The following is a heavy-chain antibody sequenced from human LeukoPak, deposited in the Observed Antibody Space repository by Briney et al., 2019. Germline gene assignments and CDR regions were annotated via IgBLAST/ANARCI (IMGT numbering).Heavy chain of an antibody. CDR3: AKDERWLQFCC. J-gene: IGHJ4*02. Sequence: GGSLRLSCAASGFTFSIYAMSWGPEGPGKGVEWVSAISVSGNTYHADSVKGRFTISRDSSKNTLYLQMNSLRAGDAAVYYCAKDERWLQFCCWGQGTLVTVSA. V-gene: IGHV3-23*01. CDR1: GFTFSIYA. CDR2: ISVSGNT. D-gene: IGHD5-24*01.